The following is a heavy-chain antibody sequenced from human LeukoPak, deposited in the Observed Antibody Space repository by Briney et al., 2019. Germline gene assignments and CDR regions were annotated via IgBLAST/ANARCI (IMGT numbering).Heavy chain of an antibody. Sequence: ASVTVSCKASGYTFTSYGISWVRQAPGQGREWMGWISAYNGNTNYSQKLQGRVTMTTDTSTSTAYMELRSLRSGGTAGYYCGIPRGMVRDAFDIWGQGTMVTVSS. CDR1: GYTFTSYG. V-gene: IGHV1-18*01. J-gene: IGHJ3*02. CDR3: GIPRGMVRDAFDI. D-gene: IGHD3-10*01. CDR2: ISAYNGNT.